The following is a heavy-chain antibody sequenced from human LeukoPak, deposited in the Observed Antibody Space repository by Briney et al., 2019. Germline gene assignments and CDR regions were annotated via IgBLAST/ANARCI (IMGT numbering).Heavy chain of an antibody. J-gene: IGHJ4*02. V-gene: IGHV3-30*04. Sequence: GGSLRLSCAVSGFTFSNYIMHWVRQAPGKGLDWVAVILENGSNQYYADSVKGRFTISRDNSKNTLYLQMNSLRAEDTAVYYCAKDSSSGYFSPPYYFDYWGQGTLVTVSS. D-gene: IGHD3-22*01. CDR2: ILENGSNQ. CDR3: AKDSSSGYFSPPYYFDY. CDR1: GFTFSNYI.